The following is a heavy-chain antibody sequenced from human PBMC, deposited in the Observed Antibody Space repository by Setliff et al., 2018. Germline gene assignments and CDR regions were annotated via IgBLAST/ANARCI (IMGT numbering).Heavy chain of an antibody. Sequence: GESLKISCQGSGYSFTNNGIAWVRQMPGKGLEWMGIIYPGDSGTRYSPSFKGQVTISADKSISTAYLQWSSLEASDTAMYYCARLTPMADFDYWGQGTLVTVSS. CDR3: ARLTPMADFDY. D-gene: IGHD5-18*01. J-gene: IGHJ4*02. V-gene: IGHV5-51*01. CDR1: GYSFTNNG. CDR2: IYPGDSGT.